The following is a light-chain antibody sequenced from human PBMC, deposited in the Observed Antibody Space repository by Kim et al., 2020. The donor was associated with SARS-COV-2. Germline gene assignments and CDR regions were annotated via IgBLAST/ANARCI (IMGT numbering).Light chain of an antibody. CDR2: GNS. V-gene: IGLV1-40*01. Sequence: GPRVSISCTGSSSNVGAGYDVRWYQQLPGTAPKLLIYGNSYRPSGVPDRFSGSKSGSSGSLAITGLQADDEADYYCQSYDTSLSVVFGGGTQLTVL. CDR1: SSNVGAGYD. J-gene: IGLJ2*01. CDR3: QSYDTSLSVV.